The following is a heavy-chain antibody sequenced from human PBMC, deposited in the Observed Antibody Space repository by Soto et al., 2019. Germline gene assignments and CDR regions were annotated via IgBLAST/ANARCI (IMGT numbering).Heavy chain of an antibody. D-gene: IGHD7-27*01. CDR1: GFTFSSYG. J-gene: IGHJ5*02. CDR2: ISYDGSNK. CDR3: ATQLGANWGS. Sequence: QVQLVESGGGVVQPGRSLRLSCAASGFTFSSYGMHWVRQAPGKGLEWVAVISYDGSNKYYADSVKGRFTISRDNSKNTLYLQMNSLRAEDTAVYYCATQLGANWGSWGQGTLVTVSS. V-gene: IGHV3-30*03.